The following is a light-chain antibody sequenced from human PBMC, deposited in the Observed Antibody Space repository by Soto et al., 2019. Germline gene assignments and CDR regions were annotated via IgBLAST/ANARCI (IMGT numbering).Light chain of an antibody. CDR3: SSYTSSNTPYV. Sequence: QSALTQPASVSGSPGQSITISCTGSRSDVGSYDYVSWYQQYPGKAPKVIIYEVKYRPSGISDRFSASKSGNTASLTISGLQADDEANYYCSSYTSSNTPYVFGTGTKVTVL. CDR1: RSDVGSYDY. V-gene: IGLV2-14*01. J-gene: IGLJ1*01. CDR2: EVK.